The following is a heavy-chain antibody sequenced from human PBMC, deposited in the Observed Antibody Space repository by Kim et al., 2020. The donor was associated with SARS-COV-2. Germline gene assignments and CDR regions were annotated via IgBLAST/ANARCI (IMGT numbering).Heavy chain of an antibody. CDR1: GFTFSRRA. D-gene: IGHD3-22*01. CDR3: AKDHPSSGCPTINS. V-gene: IGHV3-23*03. J-gene: IGHJ5*01. Sequence: GGSLRLSCAASGFTFSRRAMSWVRQVPGKGLEWIAYVNNNNNPYYADSVKGRLNASRDITKDTLYMQKKTLRADDTALYYCAKDHPSSGCPTINSWG. CDR2: VNNNNNP.